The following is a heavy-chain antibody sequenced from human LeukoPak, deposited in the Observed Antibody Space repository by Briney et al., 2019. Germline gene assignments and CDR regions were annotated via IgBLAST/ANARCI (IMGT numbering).Heavy chain of an antibody. Sequence: SGTLSLTCIVSAGSISSHYWRWIRHPPGKGLEWIGYIYYSVSTNYNPSLKSRVTISVDTSKNQFSLKLRSVTAADTAVYYCARLTQQLVRLRSYWYFDLWGRGTLVTVSS. CDR2: IYYSVST. CDR3: ARLTQQLVRLRSYWYFDL. D-gene: IGHD6-13*01. V-gene: IGHV4-59*11. J-gene: IGHJ2*01. CDR1: AGSISSHY.